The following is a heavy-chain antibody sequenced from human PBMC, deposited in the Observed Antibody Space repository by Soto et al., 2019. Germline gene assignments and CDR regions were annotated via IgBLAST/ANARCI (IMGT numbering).Heavy chain of an antibody. V-gene: IGHV4-30-4*01. CDR3: ARVWVTTVTTFDY. D-gene: IGHD4-17*01. Sequence: SETLSLTCTVSCGSISSCDYYWSWIRQPPGKGLEWIGYIYYSGSTYYNPSLKSRVTMSVDTSKNQFSLKLSSVTAADTAVYYCARVWVTTVTTFDYWGQGTLVTVSS. CDR2: IYYSGST. J-gene: IGHJ4*02. CDR1: CGSISSCDYY.